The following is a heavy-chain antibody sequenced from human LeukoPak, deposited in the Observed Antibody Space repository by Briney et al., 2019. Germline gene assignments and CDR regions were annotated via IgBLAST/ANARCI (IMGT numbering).Heavy chain of an antibody. Sequence: ASVKVSCKASGYTFTGYYMHWVRQAPGQGLEWMGWINPSSGGTNYAQKFQGRVTMTRDTSISTAYMELSRLRSDDTAVYYCARETPVVVVDYWGQGTLVTVSS. V-gene: IGHV1-2*02. CDR2: INPSSGGT. CDR3: ARETPVVVVDY. D-gene: IGHD2-15*01. CDR1: GYTFTGYY. J-gene: IGHJ4*02.